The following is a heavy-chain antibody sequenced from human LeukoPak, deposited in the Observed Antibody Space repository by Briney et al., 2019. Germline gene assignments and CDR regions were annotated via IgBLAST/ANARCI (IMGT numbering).Heavy chain of an antibody. V-gene: IGHV1-69*02. CDR1: GGTFSSYT. J-gene: IGHJ5*02. D-gene: IGHD5-12*01. Sequence: ASVKVSCKASGGTFSSYTISWVRQAPGQGLEWMGRIIPILGIANYAPKFQGRVTITADKSTSTAYMELSSLRSEDTAVYYCARGARGYSGYDPKNWFDPWGQGTLVTVSS. CDR3: ARGARGYSGYDPKNWFDP. CDR2: IIPILGIA.